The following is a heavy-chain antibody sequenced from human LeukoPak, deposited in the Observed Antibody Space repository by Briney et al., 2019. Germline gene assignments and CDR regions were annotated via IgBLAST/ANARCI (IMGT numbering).Heavy chain of an antibody. CDR1: GFTFSSFG. D-gene: IGHD1-26*01. V-gene: IGHV3-48*01. J-gene: IGHJ4*02. CDR2: ISSTSITI. CDR3: ARHYSGAYGLGY. Sequence: PGGSLRLSCAASGFTFSSFGMNWVRQAPAKGLEWISYISSTSITIYYADSVKGRFTISRDSAKNSLYLQMNSLRAEDTAVYYCARHYSGAYGLGYWGQRTLVTVSS.